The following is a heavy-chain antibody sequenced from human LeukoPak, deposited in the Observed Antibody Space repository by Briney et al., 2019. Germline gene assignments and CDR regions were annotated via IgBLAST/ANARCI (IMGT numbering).Heavy chain of an antibody. J-gene: IGHJ6*02. Sequence: VASVKVSCKASGYTFTSYYMHWVRQAPGQGLEWMGIINPSGGSTSYAQKFQGRVTMTRDTSTSTVYMELSSLRSEDTAVYYCAREGDYSTDDYYYGMDVWGQGTTVTVSS. CDR1: GYTFTSYY. CDR3: AREGDYSTDDYYYGMDV. CDR2: INPSGGST. V-gene: IGHV1-46*01. D-gene: IGHD4-11*01.